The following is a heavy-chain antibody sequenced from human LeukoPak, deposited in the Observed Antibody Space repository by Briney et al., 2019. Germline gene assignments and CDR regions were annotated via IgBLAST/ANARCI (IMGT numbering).Heavy chain of an antibody. D-gene: IGHD5-24*01. CDR1: GYSFTSYW. CDR3: ARLGGDGYNPTQFDY. V-gene: IGHV5-51*01. Sequence: GESLKIPCKGSGYSFTSYWIGWVRQMPGKGLEWMGIIYPGDSDTRYSPSFQGQVTISADKSISTAYLQWSSLKASDTAMYYCARLGGDGYNPTQFDYWGQGTLVTVSS. J-gene: IGHJ4*02. CDR2: IYPGDSDT.